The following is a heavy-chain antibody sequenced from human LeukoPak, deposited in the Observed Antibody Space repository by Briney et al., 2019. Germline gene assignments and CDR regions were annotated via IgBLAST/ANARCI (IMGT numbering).Heavy chain of an antibody. Sequence: GGSLRLSCEASGFTFSSYEMNWVRQAPGKGLEWVSYIGSGGSIIYYADSVKGRFTISRDNSKNTLYLQMNSLRAEDTAVYYCARSPPGAEPRRMDVWGQGTTVTVSS. D-gene: IGHD1-26*01. J-gene: IGHJ6*02. CDR1: GFTFSSYE. V-gene: IGHV3-48*03. CDR3: ARSPPGAEPRRMDV. CDR2: IGSGGSII.